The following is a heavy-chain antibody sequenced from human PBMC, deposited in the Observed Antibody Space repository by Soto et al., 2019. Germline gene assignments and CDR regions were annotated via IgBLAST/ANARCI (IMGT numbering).Heavy chain of an antibody. CDR3: AKGILSATIGPYAMDV. Sequence: LRLSCEASGFAFRSYAMHWVRQAPGKGLEWVGVISYDGGNIYYADSVKGRFTISRDNSKNTLYVQVKSLRPEDTAVYYCAKGILSATIGPYAMDVWGQGTTVTVSS. CDR2: ISYDGGNI. V-gene: IGHV3-30*18. CDR1: GFAFRSYA. J-gene: IGHJ6*02. D-gene: IGHD3-16*01.